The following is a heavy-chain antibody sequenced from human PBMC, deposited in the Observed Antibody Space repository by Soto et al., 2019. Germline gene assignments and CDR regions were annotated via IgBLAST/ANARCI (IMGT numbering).Heavy chain of an antibody. CDR3: ARANNWSSFDY. Sequence: ASVKVSCKASGYTFTGYYMHWVRQAPGQGLEWMGWINPNSGGTNYAQKFQGWVTMTRDTSISTAYMELSRLRSDGTAVYYCARANNWSSFDYWGQGTLVTVSS. J-gene: IGHJ4*02. CDR2: INPNSGGT. V-gene: IGHV1-2*04. CDR1: GYTFTGYY. D-gene: IGHD1-20*01.